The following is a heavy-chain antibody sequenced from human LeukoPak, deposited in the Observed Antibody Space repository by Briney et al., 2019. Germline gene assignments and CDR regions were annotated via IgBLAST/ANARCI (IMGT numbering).Heavy chain of an antibody. CDR3: AKSGLLIAAAGTVDY. D-gene: IGHD6-13*01. V-gene: IGHV3-30*02. CDR2: IRYDGSNK. Sequence: GGSLRLSCAASGFTFSSYGMHWVRQAPGKGLEWVAFIRYDGSNKYYADSVKGRFTISRDNSKNTLYLQMNSLRAEDTAVYYCAKSGLLIAAAGTVDYWGQGTLVTVSS. J-gene: IGHJ4*02. CDR1: GFTFSSYG.